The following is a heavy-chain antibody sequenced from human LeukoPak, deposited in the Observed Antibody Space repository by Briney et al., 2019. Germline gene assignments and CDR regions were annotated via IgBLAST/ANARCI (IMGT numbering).Heavy chain of an antibody. CDR3: ARKEQWLVKGIDY. CDR2: ISSSSSYI. CDR1: GFTFSRHS. Sequence: GGSLRLSCAASGFTFSRHSINWVRQAPGKGLEWVSSISSSSSYIYYADSVKGRFTISRDNAKNSLYLQMNSLRAEDTAVYYCARKEQWLVKGIDYWGQGTLVTVSS. J-gene: IGHJ4*02. V-gene: IGHV3-21*01. D-gene: IGHD6-19*01.